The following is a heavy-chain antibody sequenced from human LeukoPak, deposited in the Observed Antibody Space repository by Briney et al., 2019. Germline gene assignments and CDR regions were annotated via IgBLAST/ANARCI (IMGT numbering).Heavy chain of an antibody. D-gene: IGHD3-3*01. CDR1: GFTFSSYW. V-gene: IGHV3-74*01. J-gene: IGHJ4*02. CDR2: INNDGGST. CDR3: ARERNFYYFDY. Sequence: GGSLRLSCAASGFTFSSYWMHWVRQAPGKGLVWVSRINNDGGSTNYADSVKGRFTISRDNAKNTLYLELNSLRGEDTAVYYCARERNFYYFDYWGQGALVTVSS.